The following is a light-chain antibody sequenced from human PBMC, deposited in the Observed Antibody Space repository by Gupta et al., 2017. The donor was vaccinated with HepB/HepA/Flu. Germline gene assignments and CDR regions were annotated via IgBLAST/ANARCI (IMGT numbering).Light chain of an antibody. J-gene: IGKJ1*01. CDR1: QTIRSF. Sequence: DIQMTQSPSSLSASIGDRVTITCRASQTIRSFLNWYQQKPGKAPNLLISAASSLQSGVPSRFSGSGSGTDFTLTISSLQPVDFATYYCQQSYTTPRTFGQGTKVEIK. V-gene: IGKV1-39*01. CDR3: QQSYTTPRT. CDR2: AAS.